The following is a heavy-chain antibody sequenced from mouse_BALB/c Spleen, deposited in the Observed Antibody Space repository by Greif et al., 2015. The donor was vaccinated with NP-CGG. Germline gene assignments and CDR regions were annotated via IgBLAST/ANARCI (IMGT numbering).Heavy chain of an antibody. V-gene: IGHV1S56*01. J-gene: IGHJ2*01. CDR2: IYPGNVNT. CDR1: GYTFTSYY. CDR3: ARYDRYYNYFDY. Sequence: QVQLQQSGPELVKPGASVRISCKASGYTFTSYYIHWVKQRPGQGLEWIGWIYPGNVNTKYNEKFKGKATLTADKSSSTAYMQLSSLTSEDSAVYFCARYDRYYNYFDYWGQGTTLTVSS. D-gene: IGHD2-3*01.